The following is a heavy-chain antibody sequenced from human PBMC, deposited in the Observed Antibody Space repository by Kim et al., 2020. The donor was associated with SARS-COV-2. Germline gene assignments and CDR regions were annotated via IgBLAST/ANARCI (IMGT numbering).Heavy chain of an antibody. CDR1: GYTFTSYA. J-gene: IGHJ3*02. CDR3: ARYVRRYYDGGKAFDI. D-gene: IGHD3-10*02. CDR2: INTNTGNP. Sequence: ASVKVSCKASGYTFTSYAMNWVRQAPGQGLEWMGWINTNTGNPTYAQGFTGRFVFSLDTSVSTAYLQISSLKAEDTAVYYCARYVRRYYDGGKAFDIWGQGTMVTVSS. V-gene: IGHV7-4-1*02.